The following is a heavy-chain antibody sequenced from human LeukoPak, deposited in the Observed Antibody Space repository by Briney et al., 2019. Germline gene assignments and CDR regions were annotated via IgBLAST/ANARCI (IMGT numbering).Heavy chain of an antibody. V-gene: IGHV4-30-2*01. CDR1: GGSISSGGYS. D-gene: IGHD3-22*01. Sequence: SQTLSLTCAVSGGSISSGGYSWSWIRQPPGKGLEWIGYIYHSGSTYYNPSLKSRVTISVDRSKNQFSLKLSSVTAADTAVYYCARDAYDSSGYYYGWFDPWGQGTLVTVSS. CDR2: IYHSGST. CDR3: ARDAYDSSGYYYGWFDP. J-gene: IGHJ5*02.